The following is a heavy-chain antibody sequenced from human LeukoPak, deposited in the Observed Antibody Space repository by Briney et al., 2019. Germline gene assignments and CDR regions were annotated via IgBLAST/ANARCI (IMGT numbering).Heavy chain of an antibody. D-gene: IGHD2-8*01. CDR1: GGTLSNNV. CDR2: IIPIFGTA. V-gene: IGHV1-69*06. Sequence: SVKVSCKASGGTLSNNVVSWVRQAPGQGLEWMGGIIPIFGTANYAQKFQGRVTITADKSTSTAYMELSSLRSEDTAVYYCARDREGSHAIDYYYYMDVWGKGTTVTVSS. J-gene: IGHJ6*03. CDR3: ARDREGSHAIDYYYYMDV.